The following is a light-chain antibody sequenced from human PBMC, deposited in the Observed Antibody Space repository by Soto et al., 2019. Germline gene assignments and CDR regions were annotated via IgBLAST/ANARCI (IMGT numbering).Light chain of an antibody. Sequence: EIVLTQSPATPSLSPGERATLSCEASQTISSSQLAWYQQKPDLAPRLLIYDVSSRATGIPDRFSGSGSGTDFTLTISRVTPEDFAVYYCHQYTASPLTFGGGTKVEIK. V-gene: IGKV3D-20*01. J-gene: IGKJ4*01. CDR2: DVS. CDR3: HQYTASPLT. CDR1: QTISSSQ.